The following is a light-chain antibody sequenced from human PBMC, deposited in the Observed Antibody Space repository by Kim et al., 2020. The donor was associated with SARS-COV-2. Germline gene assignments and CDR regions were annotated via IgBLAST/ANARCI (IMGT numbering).Light chain of an antibody. Sequence: SYELTQPPSVSVSPGQTASITCSGDKLGDKYACWYQQKPGQSPVLVIYQDIKRPSGIPERFSGSNSGNTATLTISGTQAMDEADYYCQAWDSSTHVVFGG. CDR1: KLGDKY. V-gene: IGLV3-1*01. J-gene: IGLJ2*01. CDR3: QAWDSSTHVV. CDR2: QDI.